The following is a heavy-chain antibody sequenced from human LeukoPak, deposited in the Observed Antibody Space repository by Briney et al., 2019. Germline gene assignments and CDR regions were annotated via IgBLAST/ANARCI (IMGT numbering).Heavy chain of an antibody. CDR3: ATDYGSSWYPGDY. Sequence: GGSLRLSCAASGFTFSSYWMSWVRQAPGKGLEWVANIKQDGSEKYYVDSVKGRFTISRDNAKNSLYLQMNSLRAEDTAVYYCATDYGSSWYPGDYWGQGTLVTVSS. J-gene: IGHJ4*02. CDR2: IKQDGSEK. D-gene: IGHD6-13*01. V-gene: IGHV3-7*01. CDR1: GFTFSSYW.